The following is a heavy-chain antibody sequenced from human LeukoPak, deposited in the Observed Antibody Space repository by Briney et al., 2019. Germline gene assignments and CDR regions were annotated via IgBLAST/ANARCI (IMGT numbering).Heavy chain of an antibody. CDR1: GYTFTSYC. D-gene: IGHD2-2*01. V-gene: IGHV1-18*01. CDR3: ARDGPPGVVVVPAAPHGGNWFDP. J-gene: IGHJ5*02. CDR2: NSAYSGNT. Sequence: ASENVSYKASGYTFTSYCISWVRQAPAQGREWMGWNSAYSGNTNYAQKLQGRVKMTTDTSTSTAYMELRRLRSEDTAVYYCARDGPPGVVVVPAAPHGGNWFDPWGQGTLVTVSS.